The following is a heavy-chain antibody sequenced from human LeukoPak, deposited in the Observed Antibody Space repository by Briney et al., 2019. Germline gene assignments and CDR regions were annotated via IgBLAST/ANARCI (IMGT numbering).Heavy chain of an antibody. Sequence: PGGSLRLSCAASGFTFSSYGMHWVRQAPGKGLEWVAVIWYDGSNKYYADSVKGRFTIPRDNSKNTLYLQMNSLRAEDTAVYYCAKGQIVGATFDAFDIWGQGTMVTVSS. J-gene: IGHJ3*02. CDR1: GFTFSSYG. V-gene: IGHV3-33*06. CDR2: IWYDGSNK. CDR3: AKGQIVGATFDAFDI. D-gene: IGHD1-26*01.